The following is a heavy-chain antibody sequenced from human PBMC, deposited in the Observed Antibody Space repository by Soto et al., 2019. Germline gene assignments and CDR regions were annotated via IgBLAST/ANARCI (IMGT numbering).Heavy chain of an antibody. CDR1: GLTFSSYW. CDR3: ALSHTVTTDY. CDR2: INSAGSST. V-gene: IGHV3-74*01. D-gene: IGHD4-17*01. Sequence: EVQLVESGGGLVQPGGSLRLSCAASGLTFSSYWMHWVRQAPGKGLVWVSRINSAGSSTSYADSVKGRFTISRDNAKKKVDLQMNRPRAEDTAVYYCALSHTVTTDYWGQGTLVTVSS. J-gene: IGHJ4*02.